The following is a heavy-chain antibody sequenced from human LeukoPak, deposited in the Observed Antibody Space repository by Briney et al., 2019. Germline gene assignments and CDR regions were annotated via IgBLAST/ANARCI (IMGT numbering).Heavy chain of an antibody. V-gene: IGHV1-69*02. J-gene: IGHJ5*02. CDR1: GTFXRXX. CDR2: IIPILGIA. D-gene: IGHD2-21*02. Sequence: GTFXRXXIGWVRQAPGQGLEGMGRIIPILGIANYAQKFHGRVTITADKSTSTAYMELSSLRSEDTAVYYCARAPYCGGDCYSNWFDPWGQGTLVTVSS. CDR3: ARAPYCGGDCYSNWFDP.